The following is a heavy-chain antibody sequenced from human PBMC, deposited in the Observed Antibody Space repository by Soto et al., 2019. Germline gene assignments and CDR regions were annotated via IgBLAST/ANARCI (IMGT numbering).Heavy chain of an antibody. CDR3: SLAWVGNQPYYYGMDV. V-gene: IGHV3-49*03. CDR2: IRSKAYGGTT. J-gene: IGHJ6*02. CDR1: GFTFGDYA. Sequence: SGGSLRLSCTASGFTFGDYAMSWFRQAPGKGLEWVGFIRSKAYGGTTEYAASVKGRFTISRDDSKSIAYLQMNSLKTGDTAVYYCSLAWVGNQPYYYGMDVWGQGTTVTVSS. D-gene: IGHD3-3*01.